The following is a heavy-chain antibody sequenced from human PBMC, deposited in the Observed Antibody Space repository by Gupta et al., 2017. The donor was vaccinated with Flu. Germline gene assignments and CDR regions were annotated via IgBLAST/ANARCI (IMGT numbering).Heavy chain of an antibody. Sequence: VQLQASGTGLVKPAQTLSITCSGSSGSISRGTYYWSWSRQAAGKGLEWVGRIYTSGITNYNPSLMSRVTISVETSKNQFSRKLSSVAAAHTAVYYCARGALTDDAFDIWGQGTMVTGSS. D-gene: IGHD4/OR15-4a*01. V-gene: IGHV4-61*02. CDR3: ARGALTDDAFDI. CDR1: SGSISRGTYY. J-gene: IGHJ3*02. CDR2: IYTSGIT.